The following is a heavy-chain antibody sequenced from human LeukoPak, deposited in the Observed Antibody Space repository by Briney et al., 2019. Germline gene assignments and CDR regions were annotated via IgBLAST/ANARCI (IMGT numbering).Heavy chain of an antibody. CDR3: ARVSSVAAVHDAFDI. CDR1: GFTFSSYS. D-gene: IGHD6-13*01. J-gene: IGHJ3*02. CDR2: ISSSSSYI. V-gene: IGHV3-21*01. Sequence: GGSLRLSCAASGFTFSSYSMNWVRQAPGKGLEWVSSISSSSSYIYYADSVKGRFTISRDSAKNSLYLQMNSLRTEDTAVYYCARVSSVAAVHDAFDIWGQGTMVTVSS.